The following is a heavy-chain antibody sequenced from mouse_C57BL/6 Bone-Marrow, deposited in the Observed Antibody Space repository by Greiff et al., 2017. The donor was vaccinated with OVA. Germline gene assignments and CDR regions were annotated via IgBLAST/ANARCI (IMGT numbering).Heavy chain of an antibody. Sequence: QVHVKQSGAELVRPGASVTLSCKASGYTFTDYEMHWVKQTPVHGLEWIGAIDPETGGTAYNQKFKGKAILTADKSSSTAYMELRSLTSEDSAVYYCTRRKITTVVAPLDYWGQGTTLTVSS. CDR3: TRRKITTVVAPLDY. V-gene: IGHV1-15*01. CDR1: GYTFTDYE. D-gene: IGHD1-1*01. J-gene: IGHJ2*01. CDR2: IDPETGGT.